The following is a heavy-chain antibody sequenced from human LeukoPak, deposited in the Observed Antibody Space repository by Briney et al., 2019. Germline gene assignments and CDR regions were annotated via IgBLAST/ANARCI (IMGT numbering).Heavy chain of an antibody. V-gene: IGHV1-46*01. Sequence: ASVKVSCKASGYTFTSYYMHWVRQAPGQGLEWMGLINPSGGSTRYAQKFQGRVTITRNTSISTAYMELSSLRSEDTAVYYCARGRMVRGVIDWFDPWGQGTLVTVSS. CDR1: GYTFTSYY. J-gene: IGHJ5*02. CDR2: INPSGGST. CDR3: ARGRMVRGVIDWFDP. D-gene: IGHD3-10*01.